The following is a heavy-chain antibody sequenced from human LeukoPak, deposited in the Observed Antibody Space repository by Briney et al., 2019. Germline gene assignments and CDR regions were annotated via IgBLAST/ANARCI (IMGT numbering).Heavy chain of an antibody. CDR1: GFTFSSYS. Sequence: PGGSLRLSCAASGFTFSSYSMNWVRQAPGKGLEWVSSISSSSSYIYNADSVKGRFTISRDNAKNSLYLQMNSLRAEDTAVYYCARLMITFGGVIEYYYYYGMDVWGQGTTVTVSS. CDR2: ISSSSSYI. CDR3: ARLMITFGGVIEYYYYYGMDV. D-gene: IGHD3-16*02. V-gene: IGHV3-21*01. J-gene: IGHJ6*02.